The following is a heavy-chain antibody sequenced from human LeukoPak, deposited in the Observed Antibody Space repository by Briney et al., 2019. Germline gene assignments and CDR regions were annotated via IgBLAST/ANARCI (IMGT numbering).Heavy chain of an antibody. Sequence: PGGSLRLSCAASGFTFSDYYMSWISQAPGKGLEWVSYISSSRSPIYYADSVKGRFTIARDNATNSLYLRMNSLRAEDTAVYYCARDFPQGYGKNYYYYYGMDVWGQGTTVTVSS. CDR3: ARDFPQGYGKNYYYYYGMDV. CDR2: ISSSRSPI. J-gene: IGHJ6*02. CDR1: GFTFSDYY. V-gene: IGHV3-11*01. D-gene: IGHD5-12*01.